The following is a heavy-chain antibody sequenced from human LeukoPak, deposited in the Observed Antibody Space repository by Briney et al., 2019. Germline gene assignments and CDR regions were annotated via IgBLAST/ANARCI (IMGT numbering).Heavy chain of an antibody. J-gene: IGHJ6*02. Sequence: GGSLRLSCAASGFTFSSYSMNWVRQAPGKGLEWVSSISSSSSYIYYADSVKGRFTISRDNAKNSLYLQMNSLRAEDTAVYYCARVGCSSTSCDMYYYYGMDVWGRGTTVTVSS. CDR1: GFTFSSYS. CDR3: ARVGCSSTSCDMYYYYGMDV. V-gene: IGHV3-21*01. CDR2: ISSSSSYI. D-gene: IGHD2-2*02.